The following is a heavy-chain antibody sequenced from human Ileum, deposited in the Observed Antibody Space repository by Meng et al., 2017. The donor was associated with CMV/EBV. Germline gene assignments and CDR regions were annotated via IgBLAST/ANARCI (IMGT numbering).Heavy chain of an antibody. D-gene: IGHD3-22*01. Sequence: DWRAGLVLASQSLCLPCTLYRASVLIGDDFWTWFRQPPGKGLRWFAYIYNTGSTSYNPSLESRLTISVGTSKNQFSLKVTPATAADTAVYYCATRVPDSSGFYYGIFDYWGQGTLVTVSS. J-gene: IGHJ4*02. V-gene: IGHV4-30-4*08. CDR2: IYNTGST. CDR1: RASVLIGDDF. CDR3: ATRVPDSSGFYYGIFDY.